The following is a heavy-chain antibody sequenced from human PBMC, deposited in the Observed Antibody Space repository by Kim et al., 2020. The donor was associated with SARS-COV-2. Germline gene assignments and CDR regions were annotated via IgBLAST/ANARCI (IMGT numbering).Heavy chain of an antibody. V-gene: IGHV1-2*02. Sequence: NYARKFQGRVTMTRDTSISTAYMELSRLRSDDTAVYYCATTIFGVVTWWYWGQGTLVTVSS. CDR3: ATTIFGVVTWWY. J-gene: IGHJ4*02. D-gene: IGHD3-3*01.